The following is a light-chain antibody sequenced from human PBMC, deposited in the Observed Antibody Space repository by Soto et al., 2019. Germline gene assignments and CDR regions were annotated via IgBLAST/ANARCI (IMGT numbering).Light chain of an antibody. CDR2: GAS. CDR3: QQYDSSPKT. CDR1: QSVSSSY. J-gene: IGKJ1*01. V-gene: IGKV3-20*01. Sequence: EIVLTQSPGNLSLSPGERAPLSCRASQSVSSSYLAWYQQKPGQAPRLLIYGASSRATGIPDRFSGSGSGTDSTLTISRLEPEDFAVYYCQQYDSSPKTFGQGTKVDIK.